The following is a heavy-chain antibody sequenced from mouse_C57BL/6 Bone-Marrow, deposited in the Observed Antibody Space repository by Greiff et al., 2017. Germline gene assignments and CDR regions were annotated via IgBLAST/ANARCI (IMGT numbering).Heavy chain of an antibody. CDR2: IDPSDSYT. CDR1: GYTFTSYW. CDR3: ARNLYYYGSSVAWFAY. D-gene: IGHD1-1*01. Sequence: VQLQQSGAELVRPGTSVKLSCKASGYTFTSYWMHWVKQRPGQGLEWIGVIDPSDSYTNYNQKFKGKATLTVDTSSSTAYMQLSSLTSEDSAVYYCARNLYYYGSSVAWFAYWGQGTLVTVSA. V-gene: IGHV1-59*01. J-gene: IGHJ3*01.